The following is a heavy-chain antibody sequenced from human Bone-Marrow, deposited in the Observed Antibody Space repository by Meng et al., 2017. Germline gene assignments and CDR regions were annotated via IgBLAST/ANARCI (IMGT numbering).Heavy chain of an antibody. J-gene: IGHJ4*02. Sequence: GESLKISCAASGFTFSSYGMHWVRQAPGKGLEWVAVIWYDGSNKYYADSVKGRFTISRDNSKNTLYLQMNSLRAADTAVYYCARGQTGTYNSYYYDSSGYYSDYWGQGTLVTVSS. CDR2: IWYDGSNK. CDR1: GFTFSSYG. CDR3: ARGQTGTYNSYYYDSSGYYSDY. D-gene: IGHD3-22*01. V-gene: IGHV3-33*01.